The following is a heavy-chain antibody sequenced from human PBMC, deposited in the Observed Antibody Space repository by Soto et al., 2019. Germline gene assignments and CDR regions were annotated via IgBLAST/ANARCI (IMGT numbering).Heavy chain of an antibody. CDR2: ISNDGSNK. J-gene: IGHJ6*02. CDR1: GFTFSNYG. CDR3: AKDEVRVVVVARDYHGMDV. V-gene: IGHV3-30*18. D-gene: IGHD2-15*01. Sequence: QVQLVESGGGVVQPGKSQRLSCAASGFTFSNYGMHWVRQAPGKGLEWVALISNDGSNKKYADSVKGRFTISRDNSKNTLYLQMNSLRGEDTAVYYCAKDEVRVVVVARDYHGMDVWGQGTTVTVSS.